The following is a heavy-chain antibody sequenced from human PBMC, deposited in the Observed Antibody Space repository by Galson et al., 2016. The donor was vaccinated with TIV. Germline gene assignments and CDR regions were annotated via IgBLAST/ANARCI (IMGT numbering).Heavy chain of an antibody. J-gene: IGHJ4*02. V-gene: IGHV4-61*01. Sequence: LSLTCTVSGGSIITKSYYWGWLRQPPGKGLEWIGYIYSSGNTNYKPSLQSRATMSLDTSKNQFSLRLNSVTAADTAVYYCARDRGGARTGVYDYWGQGTLVTVSS. CDR2: IYSSGNT. CDR1: GGSIITKSYY. CDR3: ARDRGGARTGVYDY. D-gene: IGHD3/OR15-3a*01.